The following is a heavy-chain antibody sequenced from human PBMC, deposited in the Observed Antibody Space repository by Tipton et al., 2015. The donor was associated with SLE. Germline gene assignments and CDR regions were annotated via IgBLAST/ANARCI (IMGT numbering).Heavy chain of an antibody. CDR1: GGTFSSYA. CDR3: AGPYNTNLAYGLDV. Sequence: QLVQSGAEVKKPGSSVKVSCKASGGTFSSYAISWVRQAPGQGLEWMGGIIPIFGTANYAQKFQGRVTIAANKSTSTAYMELSSLRSEDTAVYYCAGPYNTNLAYGLDVWGQGTTVTVSS. V-gene: IGHV1-69*06. J-gene: IGHJ6*02. D-gene: IGHD1-14*01. CDR2: IIPIFGTA.